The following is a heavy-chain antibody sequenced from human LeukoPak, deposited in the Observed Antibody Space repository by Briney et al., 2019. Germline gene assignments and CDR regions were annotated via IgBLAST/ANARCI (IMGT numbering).Heavy chain of an antibody. D-gene: IGHD5-18*01. CDR1: GYSISSGYY. Sequence: SETLSLTCTVSGYSISSGYYWGWIRQPPGRELEWIASIYYRGSTHYNPSLASLKSRVTISGDTSKNQFSLKLSSVTAADTAVYYCARRGYSYGNFDYWGQGTLVTVSS. CDR3: ARRGYSYGNFDY. V-gene: IGHV4-38-2*02. J-gene: IGHJ4*02. CDR2: IYYRGST.